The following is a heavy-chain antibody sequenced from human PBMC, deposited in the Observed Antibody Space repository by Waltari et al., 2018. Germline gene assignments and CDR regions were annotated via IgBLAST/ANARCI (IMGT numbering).Heavy chain of an antibody. Sequence: EVQLVESGGGLIQPGGSLRLSCAASGFTVSSNYMSWVRQAPGKGRGWGSVIYSGGSTYDADAVKGRCTISRDNSKNTLYLQMNSLRAEDTAVYYCARNPYSSSWYVDYWGQGTLVTVSS. V-gene: IGHV3-53*01. D-gene: IGHD6-13*01. CDR1: GFTVSSNY. CDR2: IYSGGST. J-gene: IGHJ4*02. CDR3: ARNPYSSSWYVDY.